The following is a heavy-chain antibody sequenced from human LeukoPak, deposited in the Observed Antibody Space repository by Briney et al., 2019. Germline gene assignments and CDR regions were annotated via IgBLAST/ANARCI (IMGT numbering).Heavy chain of an antibody. D-gene: IGHD1-26*01. CDR2: IYHSGST. V-gene: IGHV4-4*02. CDR3: ARRGESSSLDY. Sequence: SETLSLTCAVSGGSISSSNWWSWVRQPPGKGLEWIGEIYHSGSTNYNPSLKSRVAISVDESKNQFPLKLSSVTAADTAVYYCARRGESSSLDYWGQGTLVTVAS. CDR1: GGSISSSNW. J-gene: IGHJ4*02.